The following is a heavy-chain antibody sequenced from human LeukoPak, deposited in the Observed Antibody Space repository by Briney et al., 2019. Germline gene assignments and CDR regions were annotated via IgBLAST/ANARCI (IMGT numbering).Heavy chain of an antibody. Sequence: GESLKISCKGSGYSFTNYWIGWVRQMPGKGLEWMGIIHPGDFDTRYSPSFQGQVTFSADKSISTAYLQWSSLKASDTAMYYCAGIMLTYYDFWSGPYYFDYWGQGTLVTVSS. D-gene: IGHD3-3*01. CDR3: AGIMLTYYDFWSGPYYFDY. V-gene: IGHV5-51*01. CDR2: IHPGDFDT. J-gene: IGHJ4*02. CDR1: GYSFTNYW.